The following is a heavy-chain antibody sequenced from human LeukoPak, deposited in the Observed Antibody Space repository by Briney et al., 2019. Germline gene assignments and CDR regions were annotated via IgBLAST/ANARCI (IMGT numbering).Heavy chain of an antibody. CDR2: ISYDGSDK. D-gene: IGHD3-16*01. J-gene: IGHJ5*02. V-gene: IGHV3-30*03. CDR3: ARDDYLGS. CDR1: GFSISNYG. Sequence: GGSLRLSCAASGFSISNYGMHWVRQAPGKGLEWVAVISYDGSDKYYADSVKGRFTISSDNAKNSVYLQMDTLRAEDTAVYYCARDDYLGSWGQGTLVTVSS.